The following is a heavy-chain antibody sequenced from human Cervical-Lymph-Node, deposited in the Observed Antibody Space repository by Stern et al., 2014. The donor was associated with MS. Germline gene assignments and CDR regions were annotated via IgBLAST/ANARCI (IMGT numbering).Heavy chain of an antibody. D-gene: IGHD5-24*01. V-gene: IGHV4-39*01. J-gene: IGHJ5*02. CDR3: ARREMATSPLDP. CDR1: GGSIRTSGYH. Sequence: MQLVESGPGLVKPSETLSLTCSVSGGSIRTSGYHWGWIRQPPGQGLEWIGNIYYTGSTYYKPSLKSRVTLSVDTSKNQFSLKLTSATAADTAMYYCARREMATSPLDPWGQGILVTVSS. CDR2: IYYTGST.